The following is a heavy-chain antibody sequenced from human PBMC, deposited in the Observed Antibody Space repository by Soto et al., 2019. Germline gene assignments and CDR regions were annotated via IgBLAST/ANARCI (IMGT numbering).Heavy chain of an antibody. Sequence: EVQLLESGGGLVQPGESLRLSCAASGFTFSSYAMTWVRQAPGKGLELVSAISNSGGSTYYADSVKGRFTISRDNSKNTLYLQMNSLRAEDTAVYDCAKEHYNRYYYYGMDVWGQGTAVTVSS. D-gene: IGHD4-4*01. J-gene: IGHJ6*02. V-gene: IGHV3-23*01. CDR3: AKEHYNRYYYYGMDV. CDR1: GFTFSSYA. CDR2: ISNSGGST.